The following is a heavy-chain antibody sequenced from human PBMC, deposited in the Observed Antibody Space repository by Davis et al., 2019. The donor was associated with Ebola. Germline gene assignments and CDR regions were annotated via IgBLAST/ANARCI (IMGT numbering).Heavy chain of an antibody. J-gene: IGHJ4*02. CDR2: IHHSGSA. Sequence: SETLSLTCAVSGASISNDNWWSWVRQPPGKGLEWIGEIHHSGSANYNPSLKSRVTISVDTSKNQFSLKLSSVTAADTAVYYCARDRGRGSSGYYYYYWGQGTLVTVSS. CDR1: GASISNDNW. CDR3: ARDRGRGSSGYYYYY. D-gene: IGHD3-22*01. V-gene: IGHV4-4*02.